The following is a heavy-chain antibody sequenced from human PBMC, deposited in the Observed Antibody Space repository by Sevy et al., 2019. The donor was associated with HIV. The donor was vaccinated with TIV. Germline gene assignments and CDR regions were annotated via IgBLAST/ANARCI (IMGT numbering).Heavy chain of an antibody. CDR1: GFTFSSYG. J-gene: IGHJ4*02. Sequence: GGSLRLSCAASGFTFSSYGMHWVRQALGKGLEWVAVISYDGSNKYYADSVKGRFTISRDNSKNTLYLQMNSLRAEDTAVYYCAKAYSIAVAGYYFDYWGQGTLVTVSS. V-gene: IGHV3-30*18. CDR2: ISYDGSNK. D-gene: IGHD6-19*01. CDR3: AKAYSIAVAGYYFDY.